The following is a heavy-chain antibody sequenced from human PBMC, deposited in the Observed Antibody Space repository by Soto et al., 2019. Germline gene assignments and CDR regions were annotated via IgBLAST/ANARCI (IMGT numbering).Heavy chain of an antibody. CDR1: GGSISSYY. CDR3: ARDTAAMVRGVKVFAFDI. D-gene: IGHD3-10*01. CDR2: IYYSGST. Sequence: PSETLSLTCTVSGGSISSYYWSWIRQPPGKGLEWIGYIYYSGSTNYNPSLKSRVTISVDTSKNQFSLKLSSVTAADTAVYYCARDTAAMVRGVKVFAFDIWGQGTMVTVSS. V-gene: IGHV4-59*01. J-gene: IGHJ3*02.